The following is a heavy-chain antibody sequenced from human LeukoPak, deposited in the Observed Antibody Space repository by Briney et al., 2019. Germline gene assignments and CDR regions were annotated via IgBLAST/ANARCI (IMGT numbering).Heavy chain of an antibody. Sequence: EASVKVSCKASGYTFTSYYMHWVRQAPGQGLEWMGIINPSGGSTSYAQKFQGRVTMTEDTSTDTAYMELSSLRSEDTAVYYCATRGTAAGTTLLGYWGQGTLVTVSS. CDR2: INPSGGST. CDR3: ATRGTAAGTTLLGY. V-gene: IGHV1-46*01. D-gene: IGHD6-13*01. CDR1: GYTFTSYY. J-gene: IGHJ4*02.